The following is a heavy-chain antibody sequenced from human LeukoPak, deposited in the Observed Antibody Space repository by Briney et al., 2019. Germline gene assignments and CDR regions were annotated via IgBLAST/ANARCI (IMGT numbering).Heavy chain of an antibody. J-gene: IGHJ4*02. CDR1: GISFSSHG. CDR2: IWYDGSNM. Sequence: GTSLRLSCAASGISFSSHGMHWVRQAPGKGLEWVAVIWYDGSNMYYTDSVKGRFTISRDNSKNTLYLRMNSLRAEDTALYYCARARNDYDSNGFSLLDYWGQGALVTVSS. CDR3: ARARNDYDSNGFSLLDY. D-gene: IGHD3-22*01. V-gene: IGHV3-33*01.